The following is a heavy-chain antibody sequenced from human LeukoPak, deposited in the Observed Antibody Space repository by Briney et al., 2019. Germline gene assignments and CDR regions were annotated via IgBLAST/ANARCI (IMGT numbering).Heavy chain of an antibody. CDR1: GFTFSSYA. Sequence: PGGSLRLSCAASGFTFSSYAMSWVRQAPGKGLEWISFISSNGNIIHYADSAKGRFTISRDNAKNSLYLHMDSLRVEDTATYYCASGGRAYNFWGPGTAVTVSS. CDR3: ASGGRAYNF. D-gene: IGHD1-14*01. CDR2: ISSNGNII. V-gene: IGHV3-48*03. J-gene: IGHJ4*02.